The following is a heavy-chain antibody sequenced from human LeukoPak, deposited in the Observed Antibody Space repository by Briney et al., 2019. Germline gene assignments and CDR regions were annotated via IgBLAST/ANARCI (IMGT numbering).Heavy chain of an antibody. D-gene: IGHD5-18*01. J-gene: IGHJ4*02. CDR2: IYYSGST. V-gene: IGHV4-59*01. CDR1: GGSISGYY. CDR3: ARGALDTKTRFDY. Sequence: SETLSLTCTVSGGSISGYYWSWIRQPPGKGLEWIGYIYYSGSTKYNPSLKSRVTISVDSSKNQFSLRLSSLTAADTAVYYCARGALDTKTRFDYWGQGTLVTVSS.